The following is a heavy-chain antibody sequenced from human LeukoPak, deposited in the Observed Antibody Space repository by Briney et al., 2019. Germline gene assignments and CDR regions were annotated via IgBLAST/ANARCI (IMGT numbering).Heavy chain of an antibody. CDR3: ARDSAGRDGYNSRASARAFDI. D-gene: IGHD5-24*01. J-gene: IGHJ3*02. Sequence: ASVKVSCKASGYTFTSDGISWVRQAPGQGLEWMGWISTYNGNTNYAQKLQGRVTMTTDTSTSTAYMELRSLRSDDTAVYYCARDSAGRDGYNSRASARAFDIWGQGTMVTVSS. CDR1: GYTFTSDG. V-gene: IGHV1-18*01. CDR2: ISTYNGNT.